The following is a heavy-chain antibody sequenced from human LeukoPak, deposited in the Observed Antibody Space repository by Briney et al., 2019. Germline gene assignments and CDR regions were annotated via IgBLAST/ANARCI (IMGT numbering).Heavy chain of an antibody. J-gene: IGHJ3*02. D-gene: IGHD3-22*01. V-gene: IGHV1-46*01. CDR3: ARGTPYYDSSGYYFDAFDI. Sequence: ASVKVSCKASGYTFTSYSISWVRQAPGQGLEWMGIINPSGGSTSYAQKFQGRVTMTRDTSTSTVYMELSSLRSEDTAVYYCARGTPYYDSSGYYFDAFDIWGQGTMVTVSS. CDR2: INPSGGST. CDR1: GYTFTSYS.